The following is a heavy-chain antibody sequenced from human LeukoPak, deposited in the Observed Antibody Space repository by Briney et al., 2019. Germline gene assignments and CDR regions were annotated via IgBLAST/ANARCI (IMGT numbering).Heavy chain of an antibody. J-gene: IGHJ5*02. Sequence: RESGPALVKPTQTLTLTCTFSGFSLRTSGMCVSWIRQPPGKALEWLARIDWDDDKYYSTSLKTRLTISKDTSKNEVVLTMTNMDPVDTATYYCAHSFALYSSWYNWFDPWGQGTLVTVSS. V-gene: IGHV2-70*11. CDR2: IDWDDDK. CDR1: GFSLRTSGMC. D-gene: IGHD6-13*01. CDR3: AHSFALYSSWYNWFDP.